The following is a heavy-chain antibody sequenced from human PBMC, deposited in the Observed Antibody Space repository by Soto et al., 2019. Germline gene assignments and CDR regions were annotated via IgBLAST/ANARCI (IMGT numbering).Heavy chain of an antibody. J-gene: IGHJ4*02. CDR2: ISATGNTI. D-gene: IGHD4-17*01. CDR3: ARLYDDYVA. CDR1: GFTFSGYS. Sequence: GGSLRLSCAASGFTFSGYSMNWVRQAPGKGLEWLSYISATGNTIYYADSVKGRFTISRDNAKNSLFLQMNSLRAEDTAVYYCARLYDDYVARGQGTAVTVSS. V-gene: IGHV3-48*01.